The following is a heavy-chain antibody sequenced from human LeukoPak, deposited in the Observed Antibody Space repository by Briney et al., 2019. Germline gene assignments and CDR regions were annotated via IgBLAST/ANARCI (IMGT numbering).Heavy chain of an antibody. D-gene: IGHD3-9*01. CDR3: AILGGTYYDISDAFDI. J-gene: IGHJ3*02. Sequence: ASVKVSCKASGYTFTSYDINWVRQAPGQGLEWMGWINPNSGGTNYAQKFQGWVTMTRDTSISTAYMGLSRLRSDDTAVYYCAILGGTYYDISDAFDIWGQGTMVTVSS. V-gene: IGHV1-2*04. CDR2: INPNSGGT. CDR1: GYTFTSYD.